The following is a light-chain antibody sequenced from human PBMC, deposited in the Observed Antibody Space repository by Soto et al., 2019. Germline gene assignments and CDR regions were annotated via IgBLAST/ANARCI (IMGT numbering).Light chain of an antibody. Sequence: EIVLTQSPGTLSLSPGERATLSCRASKSVSSNYLAWYQQKPGQAPRLRIYGASRGAAGITDRLSGSGSGTDFTLTISRLEPEYFAVYFCQQYGRSPMFTFGQGTKLEVK. V-gene: IGKV3-20*01. CDR3: QQYGRSPMFT. J-gene: IGKJ2*01. CDR1: KSVSSNY. CDR2: GAS.